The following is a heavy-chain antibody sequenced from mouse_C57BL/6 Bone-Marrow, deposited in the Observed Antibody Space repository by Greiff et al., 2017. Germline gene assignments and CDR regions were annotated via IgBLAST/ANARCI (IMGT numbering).Heavy chain of an antibody. CDR1: GFTFSSYA. V-gene: IGHV5-4*01. CDR3: AREWRGDYDAMDY. Sequence: EVQVVESGGGLVKPGGSLKLSCAASGFTFSSYAMSWVRQTPEKRLEWVATISDGGSYTYYPDNVKGRFTISRDNAKNNLYLQMSHLKSEDTAMYYCAREWRGDYDAMDYWGQGTSVTVSS. CDR2: ISDGGSYT. J-gene: IGHJ4*01.